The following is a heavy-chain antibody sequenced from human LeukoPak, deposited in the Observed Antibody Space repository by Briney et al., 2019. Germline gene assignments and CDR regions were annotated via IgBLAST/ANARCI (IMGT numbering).Heavy chain of an antibody. CDR1: GYTFTSLD. D-gene: IGHD1-26*01. CDR3: ARGIAAGVDY. Sequence: GASVKVSCKASGYTFTSLDINWVRQATGQGPEWMGWKAPRNGLTGYAQKFRGRVTMTSDTSTSTAYMELNNLTSDDTAVYYCARGIAAGVDYWGQGTLVTVSS. CDR2: KAPRNGLT. V-gene: IGHV1-8*01. J-gene: IGHJ4*02.